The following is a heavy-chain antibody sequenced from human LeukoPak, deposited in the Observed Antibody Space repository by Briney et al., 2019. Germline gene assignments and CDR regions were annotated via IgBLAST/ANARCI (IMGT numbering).Heavy chain of an antibody. Sequence: GASVKVSCKASGYTFTSYAIHWVRQAPGQRLEWMGWISAGNGNTKYSQNFQGRVTFISNTSATTAFMELSSLRSEDTAVYYCARDERGYSGYDSSGYYGMDVWGQGTTVTVSS. CDR3: ARDERGYSGYDSSGYYGMDV. D-gene: IGHD5-12*01. CDR1: GYTFTSYA. V-gene: IGHV1-3*01. CDR2: ISAGNGNT. J-gene: IGHJ6*02.